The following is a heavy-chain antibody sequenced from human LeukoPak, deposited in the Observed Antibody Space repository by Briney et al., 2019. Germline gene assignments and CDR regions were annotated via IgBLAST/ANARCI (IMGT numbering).Heavy chain of an antibody. CDR3: ARGFAQVLPGGFDN. D-gene: IGHD2/OR15-2a*01. Sequence: SQTLSLTCAISGDSVSGDRVACNWIRQSPSSGLEWLRRTYYRTKWSFDYVSSVKSRITIDPDTSKNQFSLHLYSMTPDDSAVYYCARGFAQVLPGGFDNWGQGALVTVSS. J-gene: IGHJ4*02. V-gene: IGHV6-1*01. CDR1: GDSVSGDRVA. CDR2: TYYRTKWSF.